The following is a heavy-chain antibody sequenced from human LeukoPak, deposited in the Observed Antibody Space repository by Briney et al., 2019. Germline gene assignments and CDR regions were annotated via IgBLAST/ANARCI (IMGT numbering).Heavy chain of an antibody. D-gene: IGHD6-19*01. V-gene: IGHV4-34*01. CDR1: GGSFSGYY. CDR3: ARGTLYSGWSYYFDY. J-gene: IGHJ4*02. CDR2: INHSGST. Sequence: SETLSLTCAVYGGSFSGYYWSWIRQPPGKGLEWIGEINHSGSTNYNPSLKSRVTISVDTSKNQFSLRLSSVTAADTAMYYCARGTLYSGWSYYFDYWGQGSQVTVSS.